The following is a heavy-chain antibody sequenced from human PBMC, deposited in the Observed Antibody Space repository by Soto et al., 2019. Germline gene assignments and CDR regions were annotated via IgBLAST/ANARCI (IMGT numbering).Heavy chain of an antibody. V-gene: IGHV4-4*02. CDR2: THHSGNT. D-gene: IGHD3-10*01. CDR1: GGSVSSSQW. CDR3: ARDADFGSVLKRDYYGMDV. J-gene: IGHJ6*02. Sequence: PSETLSLTCAVSGGSVSSSQWWTWVRQPPGKGLEWIAETHHSGNTNYNPSLKSRVTISLDTSKNQFSLNLISVTAADTAVYYCARDADFGSVLKRDYYGMDVWGQGTTVTVS.